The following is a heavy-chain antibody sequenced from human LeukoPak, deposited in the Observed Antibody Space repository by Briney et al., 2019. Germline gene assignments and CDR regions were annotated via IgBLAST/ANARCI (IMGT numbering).Heavy chain of an antibody. Sequence: SETLSLTCTVSGYSISSGYYWGWIRQPPGKGLEWIGSIYHSGSTYYNPSLKSRVSISLDTSQNQFSLKVSTVTAADTAVYYCAREGAARNFDYWGQGILVTVS. CDR3: AREGAARNFDY. J-gene: IGHJ4*02. D-gene: IGHD6-6*01. CDR1: GYSISSGYY. V-gene: IGHV4-38-2*02. CDR2: IYHSGST.